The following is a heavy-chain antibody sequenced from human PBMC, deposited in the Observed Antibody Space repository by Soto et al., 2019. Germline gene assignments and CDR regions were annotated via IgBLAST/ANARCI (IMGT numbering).Heavy chain of an antibody. CDR2: ISAHDGNT. CDR1: GYTFTSYG. V-gene: IGHV1-18*01. CDR3: ARDLGGVPDY. Sequence: QVQLVQSGAEVKKPGASVKVSCKASGYTFTSYGICWVRQAPGQGLEWMGWISAHDGNTKYEQKLQGIVTMTTDTSTSTAYLELRSLRSDDTAVYYWARDLGGVPDYWGQGTLVTVYS. J-gene: IGHJ4*02. D-gene: IGHD3-10*01.